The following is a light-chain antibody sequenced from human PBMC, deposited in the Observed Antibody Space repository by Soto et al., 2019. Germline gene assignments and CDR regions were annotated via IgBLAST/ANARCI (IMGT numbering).Light chain of an antibody. CDR1: QGISSY. Sequence: IQLTQSPSSLSASVGDRVTITCRASQGISSYLAWYQHKPVKAPKLLIYAASTLQSGVPSRFSGSGSGKDFTLTISSLQPEDFATYYCQQLNSYPSFGGGTKVEIK. CDR3: QQLNSYPS. V-gene: IGKV1-9*01. J-gene: IGKJ4*01. CDR2: AAS.